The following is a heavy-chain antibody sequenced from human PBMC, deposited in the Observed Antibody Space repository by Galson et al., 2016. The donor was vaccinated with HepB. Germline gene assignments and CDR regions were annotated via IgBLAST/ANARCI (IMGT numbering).Heavy chain of an antibody. CDR1: GYRFTTYW. J-gene: IGHJ4*02. Sequence: QSGAEVKKPGESLKISCMGSGYRFTTYWIGWVRQMPGKGLEWMGIVYPSDSDTRSSPSFQGQVTMSADRSISTAYLQWSSLKASDTAMYYCARVATEEYYFDYWCQGTLVTVSS. CDR3: ARVATEEYYFDY. V-gene: IGHV5-51*01. CDR2: VYPSDSDT. D-gene: IGHD7-27*01.